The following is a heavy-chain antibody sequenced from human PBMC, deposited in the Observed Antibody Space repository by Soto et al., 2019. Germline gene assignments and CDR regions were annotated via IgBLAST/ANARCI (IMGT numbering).Heavy chain of an antibody. CDR2: TYYRSNCRH. J-gene: IGHJ4*02. D-gene: IGHD6-19*01. Sequence: QVHLQQSGPGLVKPSQTLSLTCAISGDSVSSNTAAWNWIRSSPSRGLEWLGGTYYRSNCRHDYAVSVKSRIDVNPNTSKNNFLRQLNSVTPDDTAVYYCARGVAGSGFDLWGQGTLVTVSS. CDR3: ARGVAGSGFDL. V-gene: IGHV6-1*01. CDR1: GDSVSSNTAA.